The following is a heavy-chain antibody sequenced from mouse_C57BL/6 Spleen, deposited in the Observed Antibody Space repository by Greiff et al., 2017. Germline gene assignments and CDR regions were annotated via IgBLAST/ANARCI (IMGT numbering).Heavy chain of an antibody. CDR2: INPNNGGT. V-gene: IGHV1-26*01. CDR1: GYTFTDYY. D-gene: IGHD2-4*01. CDR3: AREGRYDYDENYFDY. Sequence: EVQLQQSGPELVKPGASVKISCKASGYTFTDYYMNWVKQSHGKSLEWIGDINPNNGGTSYNQKFKGKATLTVDKSSSTAYMELRSLTSEDSAVYYCAREGRYDYDENYFDYWGQGTTLTVSS. J-gene: IGHJ2*01.